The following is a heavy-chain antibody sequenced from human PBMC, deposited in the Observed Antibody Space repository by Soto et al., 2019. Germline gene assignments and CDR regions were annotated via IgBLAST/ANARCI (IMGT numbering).Heavy chain of an antibody. V-gene: IGHV1-69*19. Sequence: QVQLVQSGAEVKKPGSSVKVSCKASGGTFSSYAISWVRQAPGQGLEWMGGIIPIFGTANYAQKFQGRVTIAAGECTSTAYMELSRLRAEDTAVYYCARPYSSSWTNYFSYGMDVWGQGTTVTVSS. J-gene: IGHJ6*02. CDR3: ARPYSSSWTNYFSYGMDV. CDR1: GGTFSSYA. CDR2: IIPIFGTA. D-gene: IGHD6-13*01.